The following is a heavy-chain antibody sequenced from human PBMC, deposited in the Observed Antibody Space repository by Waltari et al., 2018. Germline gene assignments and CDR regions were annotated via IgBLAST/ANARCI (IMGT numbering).Heavy chain of an antibody. J-gene: IGHJ4*02. CDR1: GGTFSSYA. CDR2: MNPNSGNT. Sequence: QVQLVQSGAEVKKPGSSVKVSCKASGGTFSSYAISWVRQATGQGLEWMGWMNPNSGNTGYAQKFQGRVTMTRNTSISTAYMELSSLRSEDTAVYYCARSLSGDFDYWGQGTLVTVSS. D-gene: IGHD3-16*02. CDR3: ARSLSGDFDY. V-gene: IGHV1-8*02.